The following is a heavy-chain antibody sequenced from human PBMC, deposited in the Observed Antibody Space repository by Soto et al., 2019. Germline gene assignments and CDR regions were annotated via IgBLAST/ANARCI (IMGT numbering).Heavy chain of an antibody. D-gene: IGHD3-3*01. Sequence: GGSLRLSCAASGFTFSDYYMSWIRQAPGKGLEWVSYISSSGSTIYYADSVKGRFTISRDNAKNSLYLQMNSLRAEDTAVYYCARDQLVTIFGVVIQDNNWFDPWGQGTLVTVSS. CDR2: ISSSGSTI. V-gene: IGHV3-11*01. CDR1: GFTFSDYY. CDR3: ARDQLVTIFGVVIQDNNWFDP. J-gene: IGHJ5*02.